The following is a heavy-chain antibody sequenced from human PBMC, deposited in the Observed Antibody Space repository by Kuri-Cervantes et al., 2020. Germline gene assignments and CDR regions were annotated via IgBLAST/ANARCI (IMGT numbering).Heavy chain of an antibody. CDR1: GYSISSSNW. CDR3: ARRFTGDRYFDL. CDR2: IYYSGST. Sequence: SQTLSLTCAVSGYSISSSNWWGWIRQPPGKGLEWIGYIYYSGSTYYNPSLKSRVSISVDTSKNQFSLKLSSVTAVATAVYYCARRFTGDRYFDLWGRGTLVTVSS. D-gene: IGHD7-27*01. J-gene: IGHJ2*01. V-gene: IGHV4-28*01.